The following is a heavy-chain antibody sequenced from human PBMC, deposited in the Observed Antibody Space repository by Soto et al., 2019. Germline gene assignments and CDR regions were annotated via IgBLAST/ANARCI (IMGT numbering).Heavy chain of an antibody. Sequence: SHTLSLTCVISGDIVSSNSAAWSWIRQSPSRGLEWLGRTYYRAKWYYDYAVSVKSRITINPDTSKNQFSLQLNSVTHEDMAVYFCTRVSVVGGYYSFDYWGQGTLVPACS. D-gene: IGHD3-22*01. CDR2: TYYRAKWYY. J-gene: IGHJ4*02. CDR3: TRVSVVGGYYSFDY. CDR1: GDIVSSNSAA. V-gene: IGHV6-1*01.